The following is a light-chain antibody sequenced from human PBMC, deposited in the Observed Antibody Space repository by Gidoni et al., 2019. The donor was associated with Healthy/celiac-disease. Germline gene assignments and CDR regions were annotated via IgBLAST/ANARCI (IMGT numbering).Light chain of an antibody. J-gene: IGKJ1*01. V-gene: IGKV3-20*01. CDR3: QQYGSSPRT. CDR1: QRVSSSY. CDR2: GAS. Sequence: EIVLTQSPGTLSLSPGERATLSCRARQRVSSSYLAWYQQKPGQPPRLLIYGASSRATGIPDRFSGSGSGTDFTLTISRLEPEDFAVYYCQQYGSSPRTFGQGTKVEIK.